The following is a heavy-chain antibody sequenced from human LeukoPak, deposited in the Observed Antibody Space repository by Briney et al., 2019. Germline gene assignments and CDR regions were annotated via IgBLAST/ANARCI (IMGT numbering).Heavy chain of an antibody. CDR2: IKQDGSEK. Sequence: PGGSLRLSCAASGFTFGSYWMSWVRQAPGKGLEWVANIKQDGSEKYYVDSVKGRFTISRDNAKNSLYLQMNSLRAEDTAVYYCARGVTHKWGYFDYWGQGTLVTVSS. CDR3: ARGVTHKWGYFDY. D-gene: IGHD7-27*01. J-gene: IGHJ4*02. V-gene: IGHV3-7*04. CDR1: GFTFGSYW.